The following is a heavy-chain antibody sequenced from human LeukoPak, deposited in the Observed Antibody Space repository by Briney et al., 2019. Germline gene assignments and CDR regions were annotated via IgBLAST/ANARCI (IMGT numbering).Heavy chain of an antibody. CDR1: GYTFTGYY. Sequence: ASVKLSCKASGYTFTGYYMHWVRQAPGQGLEWMGWINPNSGGTNYAQKFQGRVTMTRDTSISTAYMELSRLRSDDTAVYYCAREVMITFGGVAHYYYYYMDVWGKGTTVTVSS. CDR2: INPNSGGT. CDR3: AREVMITFGGVAHYYYYYMDV. D-gene: IGHD3-16*01. J-gene: IGHJ6*03. V-gene: IGHV1-2*02.